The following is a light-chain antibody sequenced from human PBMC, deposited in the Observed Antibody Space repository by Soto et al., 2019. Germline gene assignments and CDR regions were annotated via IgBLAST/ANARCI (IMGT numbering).Light chain of an antibody. CDR1: QNINTD. Sequence: DIHMTHAPSTLCSSVGDRVTITCRASQNINTDLAWYQQKPGKVPNLLIYHASSLVTGVPSRFSGSGSGTEFTLTISSLQTDDFAAYYCQQYSTLWTFGQGTKVDIK. J-gene: IGKJ1*01. CDR3: QQYSTLWT. CDR2: HAS. V-gene: IGKV1-5*01.